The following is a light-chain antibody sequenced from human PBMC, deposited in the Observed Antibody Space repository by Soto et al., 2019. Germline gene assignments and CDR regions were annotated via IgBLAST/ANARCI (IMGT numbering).Light chain of an antibody. CDR3: SSYTSCALVL. J-gene: IGLJ2*01. V-gene: IGLV2-14*01. CDR1: SSDVGGYNY. Sequence: QSSLTQPASVSGSPGQSITISCTGTSSDVGGYNYVSWYQQHPGKAPKLMIYEVSNRPSGVSNRFSGSKSGNTASLTISGLQAEDEADYYCSSYTSCALVLFGGGTKLTVL. CDR2: EVS.